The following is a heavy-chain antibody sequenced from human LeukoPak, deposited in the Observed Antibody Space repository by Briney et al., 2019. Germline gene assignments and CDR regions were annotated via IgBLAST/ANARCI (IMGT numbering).Heavy chain of an antibody. V-gene: IGHV3-23*01. Sequence: SGGSLRLSCAASGFTFSSYAMSWVRQAPGKGLEWVSVISGSGDRTYYAHSVKGRLTISRDHSKDTLYLQMNSRRGADPAVYYCANGIFLPHFDYWGQGALVTVSS. CDR1: GFTFSSYA. CDR3: ANGIFLPHFDY. CDR2: ISGSGDRT. J-gene: IGHJ4*02. D-gene: IGHD2-15*01.